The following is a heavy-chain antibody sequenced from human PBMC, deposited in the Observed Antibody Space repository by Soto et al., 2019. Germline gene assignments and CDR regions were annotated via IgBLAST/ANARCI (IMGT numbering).Heavy chain of an antibody. Sequence: GGSLRLSCAASGFTFSSYGMHWVRQAPGKGLEWVAVISYDGSNKYYADSVKGRFTISRDNSKNTLYLQMNSLRAEDTAVYYCAKDLGKGGYYYDSSGQGYYGMDVWGQGTTVTVSS. D-gene: IGHD3-22*01. V-gene: IGHV3-30*18. J-gene: IGHJ6*02. CDR1: GFTFSSYG. CDR3: AKDLGKGGYYYDSSGQGYYGMDV. CDR2: ISYDGSNK.